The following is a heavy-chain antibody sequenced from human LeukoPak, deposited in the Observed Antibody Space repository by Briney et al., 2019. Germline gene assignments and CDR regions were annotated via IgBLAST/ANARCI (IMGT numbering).Heavy chain of an antibody. Sequence: PGGSLRLSCAASGFTFSSYSMNWVRKAPGKGLEWVSSISSSSSYIYYADSVKGRFTISRDNAKNSLYLQMNSLRAEDTAVYYCASSPYSNSPFDYWGQGTLVTVSS. CDR1: GFTFSSYS. D-gene: IGHD4-11*01. CDR3: ASSPYSNSPFDY. V-gene: IGHV3-21*01. J-gene: IGHJ4*02. CDR2: ISSSSSYI.